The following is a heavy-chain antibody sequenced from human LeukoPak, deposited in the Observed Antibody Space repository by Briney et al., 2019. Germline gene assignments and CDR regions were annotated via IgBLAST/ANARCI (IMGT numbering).Heavy chain of an antibody. V-gene: IGHV3-48*03. CDR3: ARDENSGYDPDAFDI. D-gene: IGHD5-12*01. CDR1: GFTFSSYE. J-gene: IGHJ3*02. Sequence: QAGGSLKLSCAASGFTFSSYEMNWVRQAPGKGLEWVSYISSSGSTIYYADSVKGRFTISRDNAKNSLYLQMNSLRAEDTAVYYCARDENSGYDPDAFDIWGQGTMVTVSS. CDR2: ISSSGSTI.